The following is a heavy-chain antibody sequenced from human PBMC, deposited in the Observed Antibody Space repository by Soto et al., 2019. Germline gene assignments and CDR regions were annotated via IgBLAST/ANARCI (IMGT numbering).Heavy chain of an antibody. CDR1: GFTFSSFG. CDR3: ARDASYYSLWSGYYPSRNGMDV. Sequence: QVQVVESGGGVVQPGRSLRLSCAASGFTFSSFGMHWVSQAPGKGLEWVSLIWYDGSKKSYGDSVKGRFTISRDNSRNTVYLQMKSLRADDTAVYYCARDASYYSLWSGYYPSRNGMDVWGQGTTVTVSS. CDR2: IWYDGSKK. J-gene: IGHJ6*02. V-gene: IGHV3-33*01. D-gene: IGHD3-3*01.